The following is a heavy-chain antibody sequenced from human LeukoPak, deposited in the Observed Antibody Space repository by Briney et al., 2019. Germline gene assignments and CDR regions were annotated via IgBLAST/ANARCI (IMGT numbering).Heavy chain of an antibody. J-gene: IGHJ5*02. CDR1: GYTFIAYH. CDR3: ASSSTTPGNWFDP. V-gene: IGHV1-46*01. Sequence: AASVKVSCKASGYTFIAYHIHWVRQAPGQGLGWMGIISPSGGGTTYAQKFQGRVTMTGDTSTSTVYMELSSLRSEDTAVYYCASSSTTPGNWFDPWGQGTLVTVSS. CDR2: ISPSGGGT. D-gene: IGHD2-2*01.